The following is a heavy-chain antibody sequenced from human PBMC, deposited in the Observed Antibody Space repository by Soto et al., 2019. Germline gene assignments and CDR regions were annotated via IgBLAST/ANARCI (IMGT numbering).Heavy chain of an antibody. CDR1: GGSISSGDYY. J-gene: IGHJ6*02. CDR3: ARDQSLSPWASIAARPYYYGMDV. D-gene: IGHD6-6*01. V-gene: IGHV4-30-4*01. Sequence: KASETLSLTCTVSGGSISSGDYYWSWIRQPPGKGLEWIGYIYYSGSTYYNPSLKSRVTISVDTSKNQFSLKLSSVTAADTAVYYCARDQSLSPWASIAARPYYYGMDVWGQGTTVTVSS. CDR2: IYYSGST.